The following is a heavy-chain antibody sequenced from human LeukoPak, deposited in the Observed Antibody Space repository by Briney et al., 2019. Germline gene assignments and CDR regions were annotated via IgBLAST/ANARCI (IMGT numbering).Heavy chain of an antibody. Sequence: PSETLSLTCAVYGGSFSGYYWSWIRQPPGKGLEWIVEINHSGSTNYNPSLKSRVTISVDTSKNQFSLKLSSVTAADTALYYCARGSQTSRTHYSSYYGMDVWGQGTTVTVSS. D-gene: IGHD2-2*01. CDR1: GGSFSGYY. J-gene: IGHJ6*02. CDR2: INHSGST. V-gene: IGHV4-34*01. CDR3: ARGSQTSRTHYSSYYGMDV.